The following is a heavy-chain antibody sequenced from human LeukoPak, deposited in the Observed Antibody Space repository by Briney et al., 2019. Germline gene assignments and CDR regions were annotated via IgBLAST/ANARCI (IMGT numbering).Heavy chain of an antibody. D-gene: IGHD4-23*01. Sequence: GGSLRLSCAAPGFPLSNYWMTWVRQAPGKGLEWVANINQDGSQKYYLDSVKGRFTISKDNAKNSLVLQMNSLRAEDTAVYYCARVDYTGNGNLYWGQGTLVTVSS. CDR3: ARVDYTGNGNLY. CDR2: INQDGSQK. J-gene: IGHJ4*02. V-gene: IGHV3-7*01. CDR1: GFPLSNYW.